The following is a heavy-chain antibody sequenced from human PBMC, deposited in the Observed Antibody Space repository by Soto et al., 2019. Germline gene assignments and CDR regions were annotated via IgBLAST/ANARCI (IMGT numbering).Heavy chain of an antibody. D-gene: IGHD2-21*02. CDR3: AKNGCGGDCYSSVAGNWFDP. J-gene: IGHJ5*02. CDR1: GLTFSGNV. Sequence: SLRLSCVASGLTFSGNVMSWVRQAPGKGLEWISIISGSGGSTYYADSVKGRFTISRDNSNNTLYLQMHSLTAADTAVYYCAKNGCGGDCYSSVAGNWFDPWGQGTLVTVSS. CDR2: ISGSGGST. V-gene: IGHV3-23*01.